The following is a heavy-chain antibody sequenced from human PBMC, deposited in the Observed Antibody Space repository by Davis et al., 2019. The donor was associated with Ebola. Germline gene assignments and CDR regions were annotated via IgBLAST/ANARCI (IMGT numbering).Heavy chain of an antibody. Sequence: GESLKISCTGSGYSFADSWIGWVRQLPGKGLEWVGIIFPRDSDTRYSPSFQGQVTISADKSISTTYLQWSRLKASDTAMYFCARGEDNSGWYSGWWFDPWGQGTLVTVSS. J-gene: IGHJ5*02. CDR1: GYSFADSW. CDR2: IFPRDSDT. D-gene: IGHD6-19*01. V-gene: IGHV5-51*01. CDR3: ARGEDNSGWYSGWWFDP.